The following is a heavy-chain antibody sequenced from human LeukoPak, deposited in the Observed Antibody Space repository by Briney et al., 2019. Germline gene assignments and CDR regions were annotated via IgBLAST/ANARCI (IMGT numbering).Heavy chain of an antibody. V-gene: IGHV4-39*07. CDR1: GGSISSSSYY. CDR3: ARGLYSYGYLGYFDY. CDR2: IYYSGST. D-gene: IGHD5-18*01. Sequence: PSETLSLTCTVSGGSISSSSYYWGWIRQPPGKGLEWIGSIYYSGSTYYNPSLKSRVTISVDTSKNQFSLKLSSVTAADTAVYYCARGLYSYGYLGYFDYWGQGTLVTVSS. J-gene: IGHJ4*02.